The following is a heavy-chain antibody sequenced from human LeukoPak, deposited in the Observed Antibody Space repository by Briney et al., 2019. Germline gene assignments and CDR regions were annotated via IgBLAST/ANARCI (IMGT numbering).Heavy chain of an antibody. J-gene: IGHJ4*02. Sequence: GGSLRLSCTASGFTFGDYAMSWVRQAPGKGLEWVGFIRSKAYGGTTEYAASVKGRFTISRDDSKSIAYLQMNSLRAEDTAVYYCAKDKLKDDSSYFDYWGQGTLVTVSS. V-gene: IGHV3-49*04. CDR1: GFTFGDYA. D-gene: IGHD1-1*01. CDR3: AKDKLKDDSSYFDY. CDR2: IRSKAYGGTT.